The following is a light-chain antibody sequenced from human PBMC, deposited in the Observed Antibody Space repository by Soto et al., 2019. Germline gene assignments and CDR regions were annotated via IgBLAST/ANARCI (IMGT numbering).Light chain of an antibody. CDR2: GAS. V-gene: IGKV3-15*01. CDR3: QQYNNWGT. CDR1: QSVSSN. Sequence: EIVMTQSPATLSVSPGERATLSCRASQSVSSNLAWYQQKPGQAPRLLIYGASTRATGIPARFSGSGSGTEFTLTISSLQSEEFAVYSCQQYNNWGTFGHGTNVEIK. J-gene: IGKJ1*01.